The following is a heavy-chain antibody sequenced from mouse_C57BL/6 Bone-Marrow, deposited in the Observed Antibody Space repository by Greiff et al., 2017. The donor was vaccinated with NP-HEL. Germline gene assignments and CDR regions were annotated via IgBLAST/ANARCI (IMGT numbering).Heavy chain of an antibody. V-gene: IGHV1-80*01. J-gene: IGHJ4*01. CDR2: IYPGDGDT. D-gene: IGHD2-5*01. Sequence: QVQLQQSGAELVKPGASVKISCKASGYAFSSYWMNWVKQRPGKGLEWIGQIYPGDGDTNYNGKFKGKATLTADKSSSTAYMQLSSLTSEDSAVYFCARSRYSNWYAMDYWGQGTSVTVSS. CDR1: GYAFSSYW. CDR3: ARSRYSNWYAMDY.